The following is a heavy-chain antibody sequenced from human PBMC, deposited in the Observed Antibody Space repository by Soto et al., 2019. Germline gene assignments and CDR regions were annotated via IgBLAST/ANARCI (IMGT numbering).Heavy chain of an antibody. J-gene: IGHJ6*04. Sequence: SETLSLTCTVSGGSISSYYWSWIRQPPGKGLEWIGYIYYSGSTNYNPFLKSRVTISVDTSKNQFSLKLSSVTAADTAVYYCARTSAYCSSTSCYAAPLDIGGKGKMATTSS. CDR1: GGSISSYY. CDR2: IYYSGST. V-gene: IGHV4-59*01. D-gene: IGHD2-2*01. CDR3: ARTSAYCSSTSCYAAPLDI.